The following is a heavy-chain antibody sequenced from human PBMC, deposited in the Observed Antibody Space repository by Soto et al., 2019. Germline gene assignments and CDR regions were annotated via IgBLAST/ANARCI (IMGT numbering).Heavy chain of an antibody. V-gene: IGHV4-31*03. CDR2: IYYSGST. Sequence: TLSLTCTVSGGSVSSAGYYWSWIRQHPGKGLEWIGYIYYSGSTYYNPSLQSRVAISVDTSKNQFSLILSSVTAADTAVYYCARVRDTAMTKAFDYWGQGTLVTVSS. CDR1: GGSVSSAGYY. CDR3: ARVRDTAMTKAFDY. D-gene: IGHD5-18*01. J-gene: IGHJ4*02.